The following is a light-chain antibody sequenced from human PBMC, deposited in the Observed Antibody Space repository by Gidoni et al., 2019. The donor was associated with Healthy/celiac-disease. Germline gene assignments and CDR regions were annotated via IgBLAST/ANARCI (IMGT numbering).Light chain of an antibody. Sequence: ELLITQSSATLSVSPGERATLSCSASQSVSSNLSWYQQKPGQAPRLLIYGASTRAPGIPARVSGSGSETEFTLTSSELQSEDFAVYYGQQRRTFGGGTKVEIK. CDR3: QQRRT. V-gene: IGKV3-15*01. CDR2: GAS. CDR1: QSVSSN. J-gene: IGKJ4*01.